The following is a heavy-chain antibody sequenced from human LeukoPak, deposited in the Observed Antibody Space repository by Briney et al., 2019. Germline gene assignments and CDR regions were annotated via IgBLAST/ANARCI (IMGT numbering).Heavy chain of an antibody. Sequence: SETLSLTCTVSGGSISSYYWGLIRQPPGKGLEWIGSIYYSGSTYYNPSLKSRVTISVDTSKNQFSLKLSSVTAADTAVYYCARHAPDSSSWYLDWFDPWGQGTLVTVSS. CDR1: GGSISSYY. V-gene: IGHV4-39*01. D-gene: IGHD6-13*01. CDR2: IYYSGST. J-gene: IGHJ5*02. CDR3: ARHAPDSSSWYLDWFDP.